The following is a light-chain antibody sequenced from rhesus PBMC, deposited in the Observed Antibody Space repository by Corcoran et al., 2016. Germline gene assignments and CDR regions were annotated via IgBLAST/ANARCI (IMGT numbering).Light chain of an antibody. Sequence: DIQMTQSPSSLSASVGDRVTITCRASQDITNDVAWYQQKPGKTPEVLIYEASTLQSGTPSRFSGTVSGTDFTLTIHSLPSEDLATYYCQHYYHTPWTFGQGTKVEIK. V-gene: IGKV1-25*01. CDR1: QDITND. J-gene: IGKJ1*01. CDR3: QHYYHTPWT. CDR2: EAS.